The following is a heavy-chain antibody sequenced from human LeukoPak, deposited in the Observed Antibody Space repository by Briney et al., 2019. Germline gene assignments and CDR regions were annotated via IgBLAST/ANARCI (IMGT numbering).Heavy chain of an antibody. CDR2: ISGSGGST. D-gene: IGHD2-2*01. CDR3: TKGPAAIGYFQD. J-gene: IGHJ1*01. V-gene: IGHV3-23*01. Sequence: GGSLRLSCAASGFTFCSYAMSWVRQAPGKGLEWVSGISGSGGSTYYVDSVRGRFTISRDNSKNTVSLQMNSLRVGDTAIYYCTKGPAAIGYFQDWGQGTLVTVSS. CDR1: GFTFCSYA.